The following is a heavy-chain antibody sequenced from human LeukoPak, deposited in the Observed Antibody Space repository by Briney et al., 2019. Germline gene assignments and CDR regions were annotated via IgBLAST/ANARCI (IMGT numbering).Heavy chain of an antibody. CDR2: IYTSGST. CDR3: ARVLMYSGSYADRGYYYYMDV. Sequence: SETLSLTCTVSGGSISSGSYYWNWIRQPAGRGLEWIGRIYTSGSTNYNPSLKSRVTISVDTSKNQFSLKLSSVTAADTAVYYCARVLMYSGSYADRGYYYYMDVWGKGTTVTVSS. J-gene: IGHJ6*03. CDR1: GGSISSGSYY. D-gene: IGHD1-26*01. V-gene: IGHV4-61*02.